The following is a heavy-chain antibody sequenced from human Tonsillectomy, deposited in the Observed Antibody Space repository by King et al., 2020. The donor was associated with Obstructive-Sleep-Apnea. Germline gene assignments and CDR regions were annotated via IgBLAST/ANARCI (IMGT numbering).Heavy chain of an antibody. J-gene: IGHJ6*03. V-gene: IGHV2-26*01. CDR3: ARIWNYYSSYYMDV. Sequence: IGVSWIRQPPGKALEWLAHIFSNDEKSYSTSLKSRLTISKDTSKSQVVLTMTNMDPVDTATYYCARIWNYYSSYYMDVWGKGTTVTVSS. CDR1: IG. CDR2: IFSNDEK.